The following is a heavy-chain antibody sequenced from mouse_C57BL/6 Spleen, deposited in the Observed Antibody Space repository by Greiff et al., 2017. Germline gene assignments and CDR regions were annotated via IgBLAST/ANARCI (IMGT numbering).Heavy chain of an antibody. CDR1: GYSITSGYY. J-gene: IGHJ4*01. CDR3: ARGGDGYPYYYAMDY. D-gene: IGHD2-3*01. Sequence: EVQLVESGPGLVKPSQSLSLTCSVTGYSITSGYYWNWIRQFPGNKLEWMGYISYDGSNNYNPSLKNRISITRDTSKNQFFLKLNSVTTEDTATYYCARGGDGYPYYYAMDYWGQGTSVTVSS. CDR2: ISYDGSN. V-gene: IGHV3-6*01.